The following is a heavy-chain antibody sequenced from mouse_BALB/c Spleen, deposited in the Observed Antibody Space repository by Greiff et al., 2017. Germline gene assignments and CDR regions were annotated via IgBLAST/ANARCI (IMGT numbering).Heavy chain of an antibody. Sequence: VQRVESGPGLVAPSQSLSITCTVSGFSLTSYGVHWVHQPPGKGLEWLGVIWAGGSTNYNSALMSRLSISKDNSKSQVFLKMNSLQTDDTAMYYCAKYGNYDRFAYWGQGTLVTVSA. CDR3: AKYGNYDRFAY. D-gene: IGHD2-10*02. J-gene: IGHJ3*01. V-gene: IGHV2-9*02. CDR1: GFSLTSYG. CDR2: IWAGGST.